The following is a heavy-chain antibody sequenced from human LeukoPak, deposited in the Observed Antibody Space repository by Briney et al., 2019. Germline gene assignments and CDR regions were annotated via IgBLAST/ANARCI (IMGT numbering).Heavy chain of an antibody. CDR2: VYYTGST. J-gene: IGHJ4*02. V-gene: IGHV4-59*01. CDR3: ARYVASGLGY. Sequence: LSETLSLTCTVSGGSISNYYWSWIRQPPGKGLEWIGYVYYTGSTNYNPSLKGRVTISVDTSKNHFSLKLGSVTAADTAVYYCARYVASGLGYWGQGTLVTVSS. CDR1: GGSISNYY. D-gene: IGHD5-12*01.